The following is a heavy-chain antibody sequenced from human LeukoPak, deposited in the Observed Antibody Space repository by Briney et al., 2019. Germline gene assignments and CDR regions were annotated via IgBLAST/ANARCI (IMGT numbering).Heavy chain of an antibody. CDR3: ARADLVGANRFDP. CDR1: GYTFTSYY. V-gene: IGHV1-46*01. Sequence: AAVKASCKAAGYTFTSYYMHWVRQAPGQGLEWMGIINPSGGSTSYAQKFQGRVTMTRDTSTSTVYMELSSLRSEDPAVYYCARADLVGANRFDPWGQGTLVTVSS. J-gene: IGHJ5*02. CDR2: INPSGGST. D-gene: IGHD2-15*01.